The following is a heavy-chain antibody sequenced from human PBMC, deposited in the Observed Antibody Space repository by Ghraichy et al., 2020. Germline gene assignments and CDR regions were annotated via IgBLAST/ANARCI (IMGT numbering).Heavy chain of an antibody. CDR3: ARGGSDAFDI. Sequence: GESLNISCAASGFTFSSYDMHWVRQATGKGLEWVSAIGTAGDTFYPGSVKGRFTISRENAKNSLYLQMNSLRAGDTAVYYCARGGSDAFDIWGQGTMVTVSS. J-gene: IGHJ3*02. V-gene: IGHV3-13*01. CDR1: GFTFSSYD. CDR2: IGTAGDT. D-gene: IGHD3-16*01.